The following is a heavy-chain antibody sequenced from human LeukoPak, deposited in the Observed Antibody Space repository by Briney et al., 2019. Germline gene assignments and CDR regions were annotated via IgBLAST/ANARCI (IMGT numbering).Heavy chain of an antibody. V-gene: IGHV3-7*01. J-gene: IGHJ4*02. Sequence: GGSLRLSCAASGFTFSSYWMSWVRQAPGKGLEWVANIKQDGSEKYYVDSVKGRFTISRDNAKNSLYLQMNSLRAEDTAVYYCARVGSYGYGSYKDYRGQGTLVTVSS. D-gene: IGHD5-18*01. CDR1: GFTFSSYW. CDR2: IKQDGSEK. CDR3: ARVGSYGYGSYKDY.